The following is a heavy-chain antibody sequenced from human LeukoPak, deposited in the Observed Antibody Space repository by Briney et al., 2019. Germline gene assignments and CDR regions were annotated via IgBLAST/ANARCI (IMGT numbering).Heavy chain of an antibody. V-gene: IGHV3-11*03. Sequence: GGSLRLSCAASGFTFSDYYMSWIRQAPGKGLEWVSYTSSSTSDTHYADSVKGRFTISRDNTKNSLYLQMNSLRAEDTAVYYCARHQYSSGGPWFDAWGQGTLVTVSS. CDR1: GFTFSDYY. D-gene: IGHD6-19*01. J-gene: IGHJ5*02. CDR2: TSSSTSDT. CDR3: ARHQYSSGGPWFDA.